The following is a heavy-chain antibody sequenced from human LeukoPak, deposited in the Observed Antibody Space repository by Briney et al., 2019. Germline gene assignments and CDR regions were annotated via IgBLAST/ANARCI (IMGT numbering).Heavy chain of an antibody. D-gene: IGHD3-22*01. CDR3: ARDPTYYYDSSGSLRY. V-gene: IGHV1-2*02. CDR1: GYTFTGYY. Sequence: ASVKVSCKASGYTFTGYYMHWVRQAPGQGLEWMGWINPNSGGTNYAQKFQGRVTMTRDTSISTAYMELSRLRSDDTAVYYCARDPTYYYDSSGSLRYWGQGTLVTVSS. CDR2: INPNSGGT. J-gene: IGHJ4*02.